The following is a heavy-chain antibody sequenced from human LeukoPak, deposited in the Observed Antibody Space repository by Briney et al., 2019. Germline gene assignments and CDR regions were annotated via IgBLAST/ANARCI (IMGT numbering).Heavy chain of an antibody. V-gene: IGHV4-4*07. J-gene: IGHJ5*02. D-gene: IGHD6-19*01. CDR3: ARGIVAVAGTWFDP. Sequence: SETLSLTCTVSGGSISSYYWSWIRQPAGKGLEWIGRIYTSGSTNYSPSLKSRVTMSVDTSKNQFSLKLSSVTAADTAVYYCARGIVAVAGTWFDPWGQGTLVTVSS. CDR2: IYTSGST. CDR1: GGSISSYY.